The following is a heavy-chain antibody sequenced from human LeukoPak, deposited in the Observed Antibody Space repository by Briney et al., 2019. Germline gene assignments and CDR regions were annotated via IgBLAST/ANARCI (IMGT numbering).Heavy chain of an antibody. CDR3: ARDRGYGSSPRWYFDY. J-gene: IGHJ4*02. CDR1: GGSISSYY. Sequence: PSETLSLTCTVSGGSISSYYWSWIRQPAGKGLEWIGRIYTSGSTNYNPSLKSRVTLSVDTSKNQFSLNLSSVTAADTAVYYCARDRGYGSSPRWYFDYWGQGTLVTVSS. CDR2: IYTSGST. V-gene: IGHV4-4*07. D-gene: IGHD6-6*01.